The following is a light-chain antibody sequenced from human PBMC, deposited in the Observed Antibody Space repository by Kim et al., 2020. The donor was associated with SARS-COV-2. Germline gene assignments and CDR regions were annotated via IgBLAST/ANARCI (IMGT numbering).Light chain of an antibody. CDR3: QVWDSNSVV. V-gene: IGLV3-9*01. Sequence: SYELTQPLSVSVALGQTARITCEGNNIGNRVVNWYQQKPGQAPVMVIHTDSNRPSGIPEGFSGSNSGKAATLTISRAQAGDEADYYCQVWDSNSVVFGGGTKLTVL. CDR1: NIGNRV. CDR2: TDS. J-gene: IGLJ2*01.